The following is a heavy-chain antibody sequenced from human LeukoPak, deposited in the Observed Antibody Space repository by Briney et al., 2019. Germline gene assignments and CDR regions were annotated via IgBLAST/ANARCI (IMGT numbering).Heavy chain of an antibody. Sequence: GSLRLSCAASGFTFSNYGMHWVRQAPGKGLEWVAFIRSDESNKYYADSVKGRFTISRDNSKNTLYLQMNSLRAEDTAVYYCARLSSSWYGMDVWGQGTTVTVSS. J-gene: IGHJ6*02. V-gene: IGHV3-30*02. CDR1: GFTFSNYG. CDR3: ARLSSSWYGMDV. D-gene: IGHD6-13*01. CDR2: IRSDESNK.